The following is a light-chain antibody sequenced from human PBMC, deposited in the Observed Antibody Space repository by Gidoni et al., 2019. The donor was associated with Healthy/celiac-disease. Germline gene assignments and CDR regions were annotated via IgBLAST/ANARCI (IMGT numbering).Light chain of an antibody. Sequence: DIVMTQSSDSLAVSLGERATINCKSSQSVLYRLNNKNYLAWYQQKPGQPPKLLIYWASTLETGVPDRFSGSGSGTDFTLTISSLQAEDVAVYYCQQYYSTPITFGQGTRLEIK. CDR1: QSVLYRLNNKNY. CDR2: WAS. J-gene: IGKJ5*01. V-gene: IGKV4-1*01. CDR3: QQYYSTPIT.